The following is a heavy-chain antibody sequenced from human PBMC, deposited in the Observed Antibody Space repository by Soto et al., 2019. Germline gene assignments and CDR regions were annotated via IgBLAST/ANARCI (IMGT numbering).Heavy chain of an antibody. J-gene: IGHJ5*02. CDR3: ARDWGYSSSFGFGNWFDP. V-gene: IGHV4-30-4*01. Sequence: QVQLQESGPGLVKPSQTLSLTCTVSGGSISSGDYYWSWIRQPPGKGLEWIGYIYYSGSNYYNPSLKSRVTISVDTSKTQFSLKLSSVTAADTAVYYCARDWGYSSSFGFGNWFDPWGQGTLVTVSS. CDR2: IYYSGSN. CDR1: GGSISSGDYY. D-gene: IGHD6-6*01.